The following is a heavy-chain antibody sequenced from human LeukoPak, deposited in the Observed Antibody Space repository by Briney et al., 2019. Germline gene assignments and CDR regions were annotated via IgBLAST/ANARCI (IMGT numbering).Heavy chain of an antibody. CDR1: GYTFTSYG. CDR2: ISAYNGNT. V-gene: IGHV1-18*01. Sequence: ASVKVSCKASGYTFTSYGVSWVRQAPGQGLEWMGWISAYNGNTNYAQKLQGRVTMTTDTSTSTAYMELRSLRSDDTAVYYCARESTIAVAGREPWFDPWGQGTLVTVSS. J-gene: IGHJ5*02. CDR3: ARESTIAVAGREPWFDP. D-gene: IGHD6-19*01.